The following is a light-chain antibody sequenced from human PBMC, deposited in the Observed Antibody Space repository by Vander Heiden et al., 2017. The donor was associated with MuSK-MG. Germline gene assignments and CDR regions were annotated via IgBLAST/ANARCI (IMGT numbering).Light chain of an antibody. V-gene: IGKV1-39*01. J-gene: IGKJ5*01. CDR1: QSISSY. CDR2: AAS. CDR3: QQTDSTPAGT. Sequence: DIQMTQSPSSLSASVGDRVTITCRASQSISSYLNWYQQKPGKAPKLLIYAASSLQSGVPSRFSGSGYGTDFTLTISSRQPEDFAPYSCQQTDSTPAGTFGQGTQLEIK.